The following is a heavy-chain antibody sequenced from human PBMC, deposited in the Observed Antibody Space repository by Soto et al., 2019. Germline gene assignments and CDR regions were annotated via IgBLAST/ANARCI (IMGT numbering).Heavy chain of an antibody. CDR3: ARAGGNFDP. Sequence: SETLSLTCTVSGGSISGHYWGWIRQPPGKAPEWIGQIFYSGGTSYNPSLGGRVTMSVDTSKNQFSLKLSSMTAADTAVYYCARAGGNFDPWGQGALVTVSS. V-gene: IGHV4-59*11. J-gene: IGHJ5*02. CDR1: GGSISGHY. CDR2: IFYSGGT.